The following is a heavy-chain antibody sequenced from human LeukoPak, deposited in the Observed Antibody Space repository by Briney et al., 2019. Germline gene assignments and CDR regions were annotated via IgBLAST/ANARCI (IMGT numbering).Heavy chain of an antibody. D-gene: IGHD3-16*02. Sequence: PGGSLRLSCAASGFTFSSYAMHWVRQAPGKGLEWVAVISYDGSNKYYADSVKGRFTISRDNSKNTLSLQMTGLRPDDTAVYYCAKSWGYTRPYYNYMDVWGKGTTVTVSS. CDR1: GFTFSSYA. J-gene: IGHJ6*03. CDR3: AKSWGYTRPYYNYMDV. CDR2: ISYDGSNK. V-gene: IGHV3-30-3*02.